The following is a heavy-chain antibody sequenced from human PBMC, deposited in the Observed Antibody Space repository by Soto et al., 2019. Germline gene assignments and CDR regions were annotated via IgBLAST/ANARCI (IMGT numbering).Heavy chain of an antibody. D-gene: IGHD1-26*01. CDR3: ARRAEGSWYWFDP. CDR2: IYHSGST. V-gene: IGHV4-4*02. CDR1: GGSISSSNW. Sequence: LTCAVSGGSISSSNWWSWVRQPPGKGLEWIGEIYHSGSTNYNPSLKSRVTISVDKSKNQFSLKLSSVTAADTAVYYCARRAEGSWYWFDPWGQGTLVTVSS. J-gene: IGHJ5*02.